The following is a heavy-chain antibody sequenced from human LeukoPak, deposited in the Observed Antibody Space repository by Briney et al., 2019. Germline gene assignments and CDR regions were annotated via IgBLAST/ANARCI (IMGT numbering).Heavy chain of an antibody. V-gene: IGHV4-4*07. CDR1: GGSISSYY. CDR3: ARGPHYYDSSGFDY. D-gene: IGHD3-22*01. J-gene: IGHJ4*02. CDR2: IYTSGST. Sequence: PSETLSLTCTVSGGSISSYYWSGIRQPAGKGLEWIGRIYTSGSTNYNPSLKSRVTMSVDTSKNQFSLKLSSVTAADTAVYYCARGPHYYDSSGFDYWGQGTLVTVSS.